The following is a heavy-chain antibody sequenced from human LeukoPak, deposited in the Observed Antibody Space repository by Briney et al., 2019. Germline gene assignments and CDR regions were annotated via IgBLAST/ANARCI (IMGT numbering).Heavy chain of an antibody. CDR2: INPNSGGT. J-gene: IGHJ4*02. CDR1: GYTFTGYY. V-gene: IGHV1-2*02. D-gene: IGHD3-22*01. CDR3: ARVSTPEYYYDSSGYSHFDY. Sequence: ASVKVSCKASGYTFTGYYMHWVRQAPGQGLEWMGWINPNSGGTNYAQKFQGRVTMTRDTSISTAYMELSRLRSDDTAVYYCARVSTPEYYYDSSGYSHFDYWGQGTLVTVSS.